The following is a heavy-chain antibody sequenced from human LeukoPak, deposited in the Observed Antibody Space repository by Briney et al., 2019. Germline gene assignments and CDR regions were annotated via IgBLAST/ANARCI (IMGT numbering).Heavy chain of an antibody. CDR3: ARTESVDCSSTSCSYYYYYYYMDV. CDR1: GYTFTSYD. CDR2: MNPKRGNT. V-gene: IGHV1-8*01. D-gene: IGHD2-2*01. Sequence: ASVKVSCKASGYTFTSYDINWVRQATGQGLEWMGWMNPKRGNTGYAQKFQGRVTMTRNTSISTAYMELSSLRSEDTAVYYCARTESVDCSSTSCSYYYYYYYMDVWGKGTTVTVSS. J-gene: IGHJ6*03.